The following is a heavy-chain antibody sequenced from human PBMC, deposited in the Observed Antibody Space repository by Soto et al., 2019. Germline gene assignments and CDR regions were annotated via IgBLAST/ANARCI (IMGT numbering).Heavy chain of an antibody. V-gene: IGHV4-59*08. CDR3: AKWKGGSGSGDWFDP. Sequence: QVQLQESGPGLVKPSETLSLTCTVSGDSISYYNWSWIRQPPGMGLEWIGYTHYSGSTKYNPSLKSRVTISMDTSTNRFSLRLSSMTAADTAVYYCAKWKGGSGSGDWFDPWGQGILVTVSS. CDR2: THYSGST. CDR1: GDSISYYN. J-gene: IGHJ5*02. D-gene: IGHD3-10*01.